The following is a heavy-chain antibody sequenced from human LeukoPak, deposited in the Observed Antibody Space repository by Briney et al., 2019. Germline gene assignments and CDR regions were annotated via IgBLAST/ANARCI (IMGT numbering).Heavy chain of an antibody. CDR2: INPNSGGT. Sequence: ASVKVSCKASGDTFTGYYMHWGRQAPGQGLEWMGWINPNSGGTNYAQKFQGRVTMTRDTSISTAYMELSRLRSDDTAVYYCASLGDLHLAPYYFDYWGQGTLVTVSS. V-gene: IGHV1-2*02. J-gene: IGHJ4*02. CDR3: ASLGDLHLAPYYFDY. D-gene: IGHD2-21*01. CDR1: GDTFTGYY.